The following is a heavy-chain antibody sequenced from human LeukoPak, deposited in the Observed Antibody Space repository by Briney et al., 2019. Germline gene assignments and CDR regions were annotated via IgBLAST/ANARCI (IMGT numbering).Heavy chain of an antibody. D-gene: IGHD3-10*01. Sequence: SVKVSCKASGGTFSSYTISWVRQAHGQGLEWMGRIIPILGIANYAQKFQGRVTITADKSTSTAYMELSSLRSEDTAVYYCAREGGSGSYSVYWGQGTLVTVSS. CDR3: AREGGSGSYSVY. J-gene: IGHJ4*02. V-gene: IGHV1-69*04. CDR2: IIPILGIA. CDR1: GGTFSSYT.